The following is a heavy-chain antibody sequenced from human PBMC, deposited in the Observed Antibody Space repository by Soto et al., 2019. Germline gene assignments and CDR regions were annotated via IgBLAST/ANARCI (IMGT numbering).Heavy chain of an antibody. CDR3: ARRRSPLQQLARSYWYFDL. D-gene: IGHD6-6*01. CDR1: GWSVSCYY. V-gene: IGHV4-34*01. J-gene: IGHJ2*01. Sequence: QVQLQQWGAGLLKPSESLALTCAVYGWSVSCYYWRWHRQPPVKGVACIGAINHSGSTNYNPSLKSRVTISVDTAKNQLYLKLSSVTAADTAVYYCARRRSPLQQLARSYWYFDLWGRGTLVTVSS. CDR2: INHSGST.